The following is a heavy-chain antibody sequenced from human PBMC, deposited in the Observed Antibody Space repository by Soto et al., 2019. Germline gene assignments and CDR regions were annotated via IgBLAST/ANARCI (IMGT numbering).Heavy chain of an antibody. CDR1: GYTFTSYA. CDR3: ARDSSGWSPDWFDP. Sequence: GASVKVSCEASGYTFTSYAMHWVRQAPGQRLEWMGWINAGNGNTKYSQKFQGRVTITRDTSASTAYMELSSLRSEDTAVYYCARDSSGWSPDWFDPWGQGTLVTVSS. D-gene: IGHD6-19*01. V-gene: IGHV1-3*01. J-gene: IGHJ5*02. CDR2: INAGNGNT.